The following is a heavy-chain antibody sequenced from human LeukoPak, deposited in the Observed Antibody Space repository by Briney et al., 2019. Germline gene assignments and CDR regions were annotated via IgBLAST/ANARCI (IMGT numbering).Heavy chain of an antibody. Sequence: GSSVKVSCKASGGTFSSYAISWVRQAPGQGLEWMGGIIPIFGTANYAQKFQGRVTITADESTSTAHMELSSLRSEDTAVYYCARVRGAYCGGDCYHFDYWGQGTLVTVSS. CDR1: GGTFSSYA. V-gene: IGHV1-69*01. J-gene: IGHJ4*02. CDR3: ARVRGAYCGGDCYHFDY. D-gene: IGHD2-21*02. CDR2: IIPIFGTA.